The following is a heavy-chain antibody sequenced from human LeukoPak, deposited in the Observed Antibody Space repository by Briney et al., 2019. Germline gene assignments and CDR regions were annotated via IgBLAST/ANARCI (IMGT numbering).Heavy chain of an antibody. CDR1: GFTFSSYS. CDR3: EDLGISMIGGV. V-gene: IGHV3-21*04. D-gene: IGHD3-10*02. J-gene: IGHJ6*04. Sequence: GGSLRLSCAASGFTFSSYSMNWFLQAPRKGLQWCSSIINSSSYIYYAHSVKGRFTISRDNSKNSLYLQMNSLTAADTAVYYCEDLGISMIGGVWGKGTPVTISS. CDR2: IINSSSYI.